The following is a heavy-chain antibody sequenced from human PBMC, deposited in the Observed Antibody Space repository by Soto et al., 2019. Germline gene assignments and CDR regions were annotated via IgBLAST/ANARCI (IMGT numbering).Heavy chain of an antibody. CDR3: ARVKDDILTGYYFWFDP. J-gene: IGHJ5*02. Sequence: SETLSLTCTVSGGSINSYYLSWIRQPPGKGLEWIGYMYYSGSTNYNPSLKSRVTISVDTSKNQFSLKLSSVTAADTAVYYCARVKDDILTGYYFWFDPWGQGTLVTVSS. D-gene: IGHD3-9*01. CDR1: GGSINSYY. V-gene: IGHV4-59*01. CDR2: MYYSGST.